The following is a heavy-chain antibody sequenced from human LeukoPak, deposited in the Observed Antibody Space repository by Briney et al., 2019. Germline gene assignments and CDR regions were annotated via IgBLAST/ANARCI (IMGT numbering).Heavy chain of an antibody. D-gene: IGHD3-22*01. V-gene: IGHV1-8*01. Sequence: ASVKVPCKASGYTFTSYDINWVRQATGQGLEWMGWMNPNSGNTGYAQKLQGRVTLTRNNSINTAYMELSSLRSEDTAVYYCARGPYDSSGYRFDSWGQGTLVTVSS. J-gene: IGHJ4*02. CDR2: MNPNSGNT. CDR3: ARGPYDSSGYRFDS. CDR1: GYTFTSYD.